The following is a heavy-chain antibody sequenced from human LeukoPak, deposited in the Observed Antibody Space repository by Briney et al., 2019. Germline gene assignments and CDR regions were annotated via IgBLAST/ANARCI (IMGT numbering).Heavy chain of an antibody. J-gene: IGHJ3*02. CDR3: ARPYSSSWGGGYALDI. V-gene: IGHV4-34*01. D-gene: IGHD6-13*01. CDR1: GGSFSGYY. Sequence: PSETLSLTCAVYGGSFSGYYWSWIRQPPGKGLEWIGEINHSGSTNYNPSLKSRVTISVDTSKNQFSLKLSSVTAADTAVYYCARPYSSSWGGGYALDIWGQGTMVTVSS. CDR2: INHSGST.